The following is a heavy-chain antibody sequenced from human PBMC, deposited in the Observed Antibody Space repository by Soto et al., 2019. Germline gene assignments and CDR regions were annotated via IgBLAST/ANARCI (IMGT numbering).Heavy chain of an antibody. V-gene: IGHV4-34*01. CDR2: INHSGST. CDR1: GGSFSGYY. J-gene: IGHJ4*02. D-gene: IGHD3-10*01. Sequence: QVQLQQWGAGLLKPSETLSLTCAVYGGSFSGYYWSWIRQPPGKGLEWIGEINHSGSTNYNPSLKKRVTISVDASKNQFSLKLSSVTAADTAVYYCARGRGVLLWFGEDRGFDYWGQGTLVTVSS. CDR3: ARGRGVLLWFGEDRGFDY.